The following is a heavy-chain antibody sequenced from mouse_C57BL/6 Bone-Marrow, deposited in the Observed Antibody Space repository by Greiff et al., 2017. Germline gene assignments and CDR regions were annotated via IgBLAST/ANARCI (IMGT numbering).Heavy chain of an antibody. J-gene: IGHJ4*01. CDR3: ARGTTVVARAMDY. CDR1: GFSLTSYG. Sequence: VQRVESGPGLVQPSQSLSITCTVSGFSLTSYGVHWVRQSPGKGLEWLGVIWSGGSTDYNAAFISRLSISKDNSKSQVFFKMNSLQADDTAIYYCARGTTVVARAMDYWGQGTSVTVSS. V-gene: IGHV2-2*01. CDR2: IWSGGST. D-gene: IGHD1-1*01.